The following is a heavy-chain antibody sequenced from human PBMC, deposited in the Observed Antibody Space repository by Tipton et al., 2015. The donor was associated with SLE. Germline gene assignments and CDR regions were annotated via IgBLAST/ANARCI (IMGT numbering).Heavy chain of an antibody. CDR3: ARTFPYGGFDP. D-gene: IGHD4-23*01. CDR2: INHSGST. Sequence: TLSLTCAVYGGSFSGYYWSWIRQPPGKGLEWIGEINHSGSTNYNPSPESRVTISVDTSKNQFSLKLSSVTAADTAVYYCARTFPYGGFDPWGQGTLVTVSS. V-gene: IGHV4-34*01. CDR1: GGSFSGYY. J-gene: IGHJ5*02.